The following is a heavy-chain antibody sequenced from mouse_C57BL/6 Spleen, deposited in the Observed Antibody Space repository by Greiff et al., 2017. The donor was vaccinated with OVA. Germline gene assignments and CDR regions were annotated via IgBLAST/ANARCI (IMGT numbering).Heavy chain of an antibody. J-gene: IGHJ1*03. D-gene: IGHD2-3*01. V-gene: IGHV1-26*01. CDR2: INPNNGGT. Sequence: EVQLQQSGPELVKPGASVKISCKASGYTFTDYYMNWVKQSHGKSLEWIGDINPNNGGTSYNQKFKGKATLTVDKSSSTAYMELRSLTSEDSAVYYCARWGYWEYFDVWGTGTTVTVSS. CDR3: ARWGYWEYFDV. CDR1: GYTFTDYY.